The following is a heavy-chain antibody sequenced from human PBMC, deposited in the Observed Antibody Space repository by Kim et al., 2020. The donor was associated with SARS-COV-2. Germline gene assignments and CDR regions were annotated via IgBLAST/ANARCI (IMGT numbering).Heavy chain of an antibody. D-gene: IGHD5-12*01. CDR2: IYHSGST. Sequence: SETLSLTCAVSGGSISSGGYPWSWIRQPPGKGLEWIGYIYHSGSTYYNPSLKSRVTISVDRSKNQFSLKLSSVTAADTAVYYCARARYYSGYGSFDYWGQGTLVTVSS. J-gene: IGHJ4*02. CDR1: GGSISSGGYP. V-gene: IGHV4-30-2*01. CDR3: ARARYYSGYGSFDY.